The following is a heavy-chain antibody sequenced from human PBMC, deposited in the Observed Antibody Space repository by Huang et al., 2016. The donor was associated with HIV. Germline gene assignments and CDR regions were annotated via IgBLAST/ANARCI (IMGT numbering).Heavy chain of an antibody. J-gene: IGHJ6*03. CDR1: GGSFSGYY. Sequence: QVQLQQWGAGLLRPSETLSLPCAVYGGSFSGYYGTGIRQPPGKGRGWVGEINHSESTNHNPSLKSRVTISVDTSRNQFSLTLTSVTAADTAVYYCARGQGGYYYYYMDVWGKGTTVTVSS. CDR3: ARGQGGYYYYYMDV. V-gene: IGHV4-34*01. CDR2: INHSEST.